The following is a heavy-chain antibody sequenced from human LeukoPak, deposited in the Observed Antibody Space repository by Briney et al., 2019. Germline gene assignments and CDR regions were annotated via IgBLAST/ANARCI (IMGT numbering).Heavy chain of an antibody. CDR2: ISYDGSNK. Sequence: GGSLRLSCAASGFTFSSYAMHWVRQAPGKGLEWVAVISYDGSNKYYADSVKGRFTISRDNSKNTLYLQMNSLRAEDTAVYYCARRNIVGGFDYWGQGTLVTVSS. CDR1: GFTFSSYA. V-gene: IGHV3-30-3*01. J-gene: IGHJ4*02. CDR3: ARRNIVGGFDY. D-gene: IGHD1-26*01.